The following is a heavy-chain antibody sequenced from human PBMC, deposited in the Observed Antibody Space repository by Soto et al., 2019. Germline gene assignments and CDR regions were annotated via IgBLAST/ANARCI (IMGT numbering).Heavy chain of an antibody. J-gene: IGHJ4*02. V-gene: IGHV3-23*01. Sequence: VGSLRLSCAASGFTFSSYAMNWVRQAPGKGLEWVSGISGSGAYTYYADSVRGRLTISRDNSKNTLYLQMNSLRAEDTAVYFCARPYYDSSGYPFTFDQWGQGTLVTVSS. CDR1: GFTFSSYA. CDR2: ISGSGAYT. D-gene: IGHD3-22*01. CDR3: ARPYYDSSGYPFTFDQ.